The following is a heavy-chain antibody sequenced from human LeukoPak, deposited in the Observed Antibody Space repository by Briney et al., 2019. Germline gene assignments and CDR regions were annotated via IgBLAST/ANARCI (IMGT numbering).Heavy chain of an antibody. CDR3: ARVIGWDEPFDI. CDR2: IESETDGGTT. Sequence: GGSLRLSCAASGITFSNAWMNWVRQTPGKGLEWVGLIESETDGGTTGYAAPVKGRFTISRDDSENTLYLQMNSLRAEDTAVYYCARVIGWDEPFDIWGQGTMVTVSS. CDR1: GITFSNAW. V-gene: IGHV3-15*04. D-gene: IGHD1-26*01. J-gene: IGHJ3*02.